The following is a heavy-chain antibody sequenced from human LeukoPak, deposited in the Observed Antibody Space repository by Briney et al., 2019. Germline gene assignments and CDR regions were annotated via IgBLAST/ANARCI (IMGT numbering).Heavy chain of an antibody. V-gene: IGHV4-39*07. D-gene: IGHD3-22*01. CDR1: GGSISSNRYY. CDR3: ARGRRYYDGSGYFLFDQ. Sequence: PSETLSLTCTVSGGSISSNRYYWDWIRQPPGKGLEWIGNIFYSGNTYYNPSLKSRVTISVDTSKNQFSLKLTSVTAADTAVYYCARGRRYYDGSGYFLFDQWGQGTLVTVSS. J-gene: IGHJ4*02. CDR2: IFYSGNT.